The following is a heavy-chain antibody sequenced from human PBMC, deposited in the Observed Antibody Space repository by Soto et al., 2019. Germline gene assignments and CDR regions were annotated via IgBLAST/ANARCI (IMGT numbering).Heavy chain of an antibody. CDR1: GDSTSSDY. V-gene: IGHV4-59*01. CDR3: ATVAGWRYSYGYFDF. Sequence: SETLSLTCTVSGDSTSSDYWSWIRQPPGKGLEWIGYIQFSGTTTYNPSLKSRVTVSLDTSKSHFYLTLSSVTAADTAVYFCATVAGWRYSYGYFDFWGQGALVTVSS. D-gene: IGHD5-18*01. CDR2: IQFSGTT. J-gene: IGHJ4*02.